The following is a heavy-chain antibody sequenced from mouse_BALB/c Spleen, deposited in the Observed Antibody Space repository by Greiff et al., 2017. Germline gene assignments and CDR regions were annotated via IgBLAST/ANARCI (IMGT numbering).Heavy chain of an antibody. CDR1: GFTFSSYY. V-gene: IGHV5-6-2*01. CDR2: INSNGGST. CDR3: ARPTMITTMAY. Sequence: DVKLVESGGGLVKLGGSLKLSCAASGFTFSSYYMSWVRQTPEERLVLVAAINSNGGSTYYPDTVKGRFTISRDNAKNTLYLQMSSLKSEDTALYYCARPTMITTMAYRGRGTLVTVSA. D-gene: IGHD2-4*01. J-gene: IGHJ3*01.